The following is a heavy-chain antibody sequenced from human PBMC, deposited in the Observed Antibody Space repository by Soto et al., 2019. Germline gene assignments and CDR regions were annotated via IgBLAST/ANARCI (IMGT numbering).Heavy chain of an antibody. CDR2: IFYSGST. CDR1: GGSISSDNYY. V-gene: IGHV4-31*03. J-gene: IGHJ5*02. CDR3: ARVSDCSGGCFSNWFDP. Sequence: QLQLQESGPGLVKPSQTLSLTCTVSGGSISSDNYYWSWIRQHPGKGLEWIGYIFYSGSTYYNPSLKSRISISVDTSKNQFSLELSSVTAADTAIYYCARVSDCSGGCFSNWFDPWGQGTLVTVSS. D-gene: IGHD2-15*01.